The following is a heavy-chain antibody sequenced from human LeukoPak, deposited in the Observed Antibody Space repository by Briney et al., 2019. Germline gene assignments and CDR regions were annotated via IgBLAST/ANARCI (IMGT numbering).Heavy chain of an antibody. Sequence: GGSLRLSCAASGFTFSSNYMSWVRQAPGKGLEWVSSISSSSSYIYYADSVKGRFTISRDNAKNSLYLQMNSLRAEDTAVYYCARARTDAFDIWGQGTMVTVSS. CDR3: ARARTDAFDI. J-gene: IGHJ3*02. V-gene: IGHV3-21*01. CDR1: GFTFSSNY. CDR2: ISSSSSYI.